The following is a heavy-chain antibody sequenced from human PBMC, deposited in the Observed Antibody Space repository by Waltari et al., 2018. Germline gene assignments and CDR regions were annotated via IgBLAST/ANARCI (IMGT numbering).Heavy chain of an antibody. D-gene: IGHD6-13*01. Sequence: EVQLVQSGAEVKKPGESLKISCKGSGYSFTSYWIGWVRQMPGKGLEWMGIINPGDSDTRYSPAVQGQVTLSADKSIITAYLQWSSLKASDTAMYYCSRRSRKAAAGTGFDYWGQGTLVTVSS. J-gene: IGHJ4*02. V-gene: IGHV5-51*01. CDR3: SRRSRKAAAGTGFDY. CDR1: GYSFTSYW. CDR2: INPGDSDT.